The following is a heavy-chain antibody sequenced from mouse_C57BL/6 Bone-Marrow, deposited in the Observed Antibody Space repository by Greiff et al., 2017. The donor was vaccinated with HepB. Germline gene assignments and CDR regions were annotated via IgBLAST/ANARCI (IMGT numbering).Heavy chain of an antibody. V-gene: IGHV5-6*01. CDR3: ARNYYGSSPYYAMDY. D-gene: IGHD1-1*01. CDR2: ISSGGSYT. Sequence: EVKLVESGGDLVKPGGSLKLSCAASGFTFSSYGMSWVRQTPDKRLEWVATISSGGSYTYYPDSVKGRFTISRDNAKNTLYLQMNSLQADDTAIYYCARNYYGSSPYYAMDYWGQGTSVTVSS. J-gene: IGHJ4*01. CDR1: GFTFSSYG.